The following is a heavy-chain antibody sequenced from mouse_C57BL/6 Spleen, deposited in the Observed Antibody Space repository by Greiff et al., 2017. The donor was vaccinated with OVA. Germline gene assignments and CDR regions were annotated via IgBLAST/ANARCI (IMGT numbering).Heavy chain of an antibody. CDR2: IYPGDGDT. CDR3: ARSGDGYYSYAMDD. Sequence: VQLQQSGAELVKPGASVKISCKASGYAFSSYWMNWVKQRPGKGLEWIGQIYPGDGDTNYNGKFKGKATLTADKSSSTAYMQLSSLTSEDSAVYFCARSGDGYYSYAMDDWGQGTSVTVSS. V-gene: IGHV1-80*01. D-gene: IGHD2-3*01. CDR1: GYAFSSYW. J-gene: IGHJ4*01.